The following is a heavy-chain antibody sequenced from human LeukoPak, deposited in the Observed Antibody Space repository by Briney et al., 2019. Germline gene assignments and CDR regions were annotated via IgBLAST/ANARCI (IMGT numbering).Heavy chain of an antibody. CDR3: ARGYSYGYGIDP. Sequence: SQTLSLTCTVSGGSISSGGYYWSWIRQHPGKGLEWIGYIYYSGSTYYNPSLKSRVTISVETSKNQFSLKLTSVSAADTAVYYCARGYSYGYGIDPWGQGTLVTVSS. CDR1: GGSISSGGYY. V-gene: IGHV4-31*03. D-gene: IGHD5-18*01. J-gene: IGHJ5*02. CDR2: IYYSGST.